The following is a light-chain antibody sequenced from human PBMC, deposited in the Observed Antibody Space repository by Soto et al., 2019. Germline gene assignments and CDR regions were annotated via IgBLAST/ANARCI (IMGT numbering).Light chain of an antibody. Sequence: QSALTQPPSASGSPGRSVTISCTGTSSDVGGYDDVSGFQQHPGKAPKLIIYEVTKRPSGVPDRFSASKSGNTASLTVSGLQAEDEADYYCSSFVAGNNYWVFGGGTKVTVL. CDR2: EVT. CDR3: SSFVAGNNYWV. J-gene: IGLJ3*02. V-gene: IGLV2-8*01. CDR1: SSDVGGYDD.